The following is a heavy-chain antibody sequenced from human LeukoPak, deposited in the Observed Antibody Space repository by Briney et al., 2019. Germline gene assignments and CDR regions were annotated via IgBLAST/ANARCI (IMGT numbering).Heavy chain of an antibody. D-gene: IGHD6-19*01. J-gene: IGHJ4*02. CDR1: GGSISSYY. CDR3: ARGIAVAGTVPFDY. CDR2: IYYSGST. V-gene: IGHV4-59*08. Sequence: SETLSLTCTVSGGSISSYYWSWIRQPPGKGLEWIGYIYYSGSTNYNPSLKSRVTISVDTSKKQFSLKLSSVAAADTAVYYCARGIAVAGTVPFDYWGQGTLVTVSS.